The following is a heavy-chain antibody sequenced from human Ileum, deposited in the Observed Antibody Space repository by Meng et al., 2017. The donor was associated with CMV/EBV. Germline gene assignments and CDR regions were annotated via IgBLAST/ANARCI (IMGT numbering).Heavy chain of an antibody. Sequence: GGSLRLSCAASGFTSSRYWMSWVRQVPGKGLEWVANINPDGGEKHYVHSVKGRFTISRDNARNSLYLQMNSLRAEDTALYYCARDSQDFVVVPAANIDYWGQGTLVTVSS. CDR3: ARDSQDFVVVPAANIDY. CDR1: GFTSSRYW. J-gene: IGHJ4*02. V-gene: IGHV3-7*01. CDR2: INPDGGEK. D-gene: IGHD2-2*01.